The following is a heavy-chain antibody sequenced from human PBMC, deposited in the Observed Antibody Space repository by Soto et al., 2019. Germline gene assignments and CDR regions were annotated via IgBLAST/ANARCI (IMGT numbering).Heavy chain of an antibody. CDR2: INPSGGST. CDR3: ARSLLTDPADY. J-gene: IGHJ4*02. Sequence: ASVKVSCKASGYTFTNYYMHWVRQAPGQGLEWMGIINPSGGSTSYAQKFQGRVTMTRDTSTSTVYMELSSLRSEDTAVYYCARSLLTDPADYWGQGTLVTVSS. CDR1: GYTFTNYY. V-gene: IGHV1-46*01. D-gene: IGHD1-26*01.